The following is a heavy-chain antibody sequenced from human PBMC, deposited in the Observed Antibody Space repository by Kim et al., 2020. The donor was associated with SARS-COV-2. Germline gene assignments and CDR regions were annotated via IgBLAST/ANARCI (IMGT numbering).Heavy chain of an antibody. J-gene: IGHJ6*02. V-gene: IGHV3-30-3*01. CDR1: GFTFSSYA. CDR2: ISYDGSNK. D-gene: IGHD4-17*01. CDR3: AREGATVVTGEPNGMDV. Sequence: GGSLRLSCAASGFTFSSYAMHWVRQAPGKGLEWVAVISYDGSNKYYADSVKGRFTISRDNSKNTLYLQMNSLRAEDTAVYYCAREGATVVTGEPNGMDVWGQGTTVTVSS.